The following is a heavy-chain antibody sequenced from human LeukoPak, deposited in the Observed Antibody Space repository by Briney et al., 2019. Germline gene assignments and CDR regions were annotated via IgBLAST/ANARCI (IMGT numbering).Heavy chain of an antibody. CDR1: GFTVSSNY. D-gene: IGHD1-26*01. CDR2: IYSGGST. J-gene: IGHJ4*02. Sequence: GGSLRLSCAASGFTVSSNYMSWVRQAPGKGLEWVSVIYSGGSTYYADSVKGRFTISRDNSKNTLYLQMNSLRAEDTAVYYCARTIVGATTDDYWGQGTLVTVSS. V-gene: IGHV3-53*01. CDR3: ARTIVGATTDDY.